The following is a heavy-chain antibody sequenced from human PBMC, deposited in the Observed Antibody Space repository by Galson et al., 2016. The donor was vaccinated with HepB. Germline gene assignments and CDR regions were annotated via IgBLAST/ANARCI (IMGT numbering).Heavy chain of an antibody. J-gene: IGHJ5*02. Sequence: SLRLSCAVSGFTVTTYWMSWVRQAPGKGLEWVATINPGGSEKYYADSVKGRFTISLDNARNSLDLQMNTLRAEDTAVYYCARASGSRWFDPWGQGTLVTGSS. CDR2: INPGGSEK. CDR1: GFTVTTYW. D-gene: IGHD3-10*01. CDR3: ARASGSRWFDP. V-gene: IGHV3-7*04.